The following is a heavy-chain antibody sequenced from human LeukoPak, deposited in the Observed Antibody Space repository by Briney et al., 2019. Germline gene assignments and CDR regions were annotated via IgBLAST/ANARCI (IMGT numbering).Heavy chain of an antibody. V-gene: IGHV3-48*03. CDR2: ISSSGSTI. J-gene: IGHJ5*02. CDR1: GFTFSSYE. D-gene: IGHD1-26*01. Sequence: SGGSLRLSCAASGFTFSSYEMNWVRQAPGKGLEWVSYISSSGSTIYYADCVKGRFNISRDTPKNSLYLQMNSLRAVDTAVYYCASSQPSGSSSSSGQGTLVTASS. CDR3: ASSQPSGSSSS.